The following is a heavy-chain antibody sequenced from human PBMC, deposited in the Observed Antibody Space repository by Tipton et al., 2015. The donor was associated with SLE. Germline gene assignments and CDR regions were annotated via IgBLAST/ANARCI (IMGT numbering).Heavy chain of an antibody. D-gene: IGHD2-15*01. Sequence: GSLRLSCIASGYSSGDFAMSWVRQAPGKGLEWVSAITGSGDRTYYIDSVKGRFTISRDNSKNSLYLQMNGLRSEDTAVYYCAVLGGGVEKWGQGTLVTVSS. CDR3: AVLGGGVEK. CDR1: GYSSGDFA. CDR2: ITGSGDRT. V-gene: IGHV3-23*01. J-gene: IGHJ4*02.